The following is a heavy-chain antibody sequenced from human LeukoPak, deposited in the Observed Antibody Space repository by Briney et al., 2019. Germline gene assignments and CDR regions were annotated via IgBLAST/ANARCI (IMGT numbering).Heavy chain of an antibody. V-gene: IGHV4-59*01. CDR3: AREGYCSGGSCYQSWFDY. Sequence: SETLSLTCTASGGSISSYYWSWIRQPPGKGLEWNGYIYYSGSTNYNPSLKSRVTISVDTSKNQFSLRLSSVTAADTAVYYCAREGYCSGGSCYQSWFDYWGQGTLVTVSS. J-gene: IGHJ4*02. D-gene: IGHD2-15*01. CDR1: GGSISSYY. CDR2: IYYSGST.